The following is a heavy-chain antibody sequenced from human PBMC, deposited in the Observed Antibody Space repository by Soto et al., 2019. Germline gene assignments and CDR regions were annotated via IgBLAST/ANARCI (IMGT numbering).Heavy chain of an antibody. CDR2: ISGSDDST. Sequence: GGSLRLSCAASGFTFSSYAMSWVRQAPGKGLEWVSVISGSDDSTYYADSVKGRFTISRDNSKNTLYLQMNSLRAEDTAVYYSAREVIVVVTAPAFDIWGQGTMVTVSS. CDR1: GFTFSSYA. V-gene: IGHV3-23*01. CDR3: AREVIVVVTAPAFDI. D-gene: IGHD2-21*02. J-gene: IGHJ3*02.